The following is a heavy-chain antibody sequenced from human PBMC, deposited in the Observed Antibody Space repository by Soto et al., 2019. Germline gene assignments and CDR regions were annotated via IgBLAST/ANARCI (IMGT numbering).Heavy chain of an antibody. J-gene: IGHJ2*01. D-gene: IGHD5-12*01. CDR3: ARSARWLQSRYFDL. CDR1: GFIVRNYD. CDR2: IDIAGET. V-gene: IGHV3-13*01. Sequence: RGSQRLSCASSGFIVRNYDMNWIPQVTGKGLEWVSAIDIAGETCYPDSVKGRFTISRETARNSLYLQMNSLRAGDTAVYYCARSARWLQSRYFDLWGRGTLVTVSS.